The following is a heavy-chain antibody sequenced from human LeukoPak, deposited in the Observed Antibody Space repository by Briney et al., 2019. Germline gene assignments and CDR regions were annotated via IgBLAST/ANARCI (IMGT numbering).Heavy chain of an antibody. J-gene: IGHJ4*02. D-gene: IGHD3-3*01. CDR2: IYYSGST. Sequence: SETLSLTCAVYGGSFSGYYWSWIRQPPGKGLEWIGSIYYSGSTYYNPSLKSRVTISVDTSKNQFSLKLSSVTAADTAVYYCARETYYDFWSGYFDYWGQGTLVTVSS. CDR3: ARETYYDFWSGYFDY. V-gene: IGHV4-34*01. CDR1: GGSFSGYY.